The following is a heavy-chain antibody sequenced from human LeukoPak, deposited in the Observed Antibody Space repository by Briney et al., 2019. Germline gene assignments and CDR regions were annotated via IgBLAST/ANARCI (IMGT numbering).Heavy chain of an antibody. Sequence: GRSLRLSCAASGFTFSTYGMHWVRQAPGKGLEWVALISYDGGNNYHADSVKGRFTISRDNSKKKLYLQMNSLRAEDTAIYYCAKDRQRVAYGGAFDLWGQGTMVTVSS. CDR2: ISYDGGNN. J-gene: IGHJ3*01. CDR3: AKDRQRVAYGGAFDL. CDR1: GFTFSTYG. V-gene: IGHV3-30*18. D-gene: IGHD4-17*01.